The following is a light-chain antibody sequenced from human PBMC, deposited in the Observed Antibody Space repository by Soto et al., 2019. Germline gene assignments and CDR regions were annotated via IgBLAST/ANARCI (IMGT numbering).Light chain of an antibody. V-gene: IGKV3-20*01. CDR2: GIS. CDR3: QQHGQWPIT. CDR1: QSVNSNY. Sequence: VMTQSPLSLPVTLGQPACISCRSNQSVNSNYLAWYQQKPGQAPRLLIYGISKRATDIPDRFSGSGSGTEFTLTISSLQPEDFATYYCQQHGQWPITFGQGTRL. J-gene: IGKJ5*01.